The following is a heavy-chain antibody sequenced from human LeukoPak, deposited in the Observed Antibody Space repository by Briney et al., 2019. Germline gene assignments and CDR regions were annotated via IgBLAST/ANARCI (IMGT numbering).Heavy chain of an antibody. Sequence: ASVKVSCKASGFTFTSSAMQWVRQARGQRLEWIGWIVVGSGNTNYAQKFQERVTITRDMSTSTAYMELSSLRSEDTAVYYCAAAVACTSRFDYWGQGTLVTVSS. J-gene: IGHJ4*02. CDR1: GFTFTSSA. CDR2: IVVGSGNT. D-gene: IGHD6-19*01. V-gene: IGHV1-58*02. CDR3: AAAVACTSRFDY.